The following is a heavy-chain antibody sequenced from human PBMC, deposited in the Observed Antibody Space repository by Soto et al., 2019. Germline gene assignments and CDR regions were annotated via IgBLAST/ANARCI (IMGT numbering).Heavy chain of an antibody. CDR2: INQDGSGK. V-gene: IGHV3-7*01. J-gene: IGHJ6*02. D-gene: IGHD3-16*01. CDR3: ASLGRHG. CDR1: GFPFSESW. Sequence: PGGSLRLSCTASGFPFSESWMDWSRQVPGKGPEWVANINQDGSGKHYVDSVKGRFTISRDNAKNSLYLQMNSLRAEDTAVYYCASLGRHGWGQGTTVTVSS.